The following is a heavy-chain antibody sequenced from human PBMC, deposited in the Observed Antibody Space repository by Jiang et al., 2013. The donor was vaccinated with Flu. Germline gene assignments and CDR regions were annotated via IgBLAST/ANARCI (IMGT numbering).Heavy chain of an antibody. D-gene: IGHD3-9*01. J-gene: IGHJ4*02. CDR1: GYTFTSYG. V-gene: IGHV1-18*01. Sequence: SVKVSCKASGYTFTSYGISWVRQAPGQGLEWMGWISAYNGNTNYAQKLQGRVTMTTDTSTSTAYMELRSLRSDDTAVYYCARDYYDILTGYYKGIDYWGQGTLVTVSS. CDR2: ISAYNGNT. CDR3: ARDYYDILTGYYKGIDY.